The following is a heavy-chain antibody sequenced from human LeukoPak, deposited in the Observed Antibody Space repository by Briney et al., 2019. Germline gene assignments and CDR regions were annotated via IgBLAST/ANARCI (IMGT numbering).Heavy chain of an antibody. J-gene: IGHJ4*02. CDR1: GFTFRDFY. CDR3: TRDPRLCDY. CDR2: IGPSGTIM. V-gene: IGHV3-11*01. Sequence: GGSLRLSCAASGFTFRDFYMTWIRQAPGKGLEWVAYIGPSGTIMNYADSVKGRFTISRDNAENSLYLHMNSLRAEDTAVYYCTRDPRLCDYWGQGTLVTVSS.